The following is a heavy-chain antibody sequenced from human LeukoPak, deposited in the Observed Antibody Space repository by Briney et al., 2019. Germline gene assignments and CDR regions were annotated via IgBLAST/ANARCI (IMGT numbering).Heavy chain of an antibody. CDR1: GGSISSGGYS. CDR2: IYHSGST. V-gene: IGHV4-30-2*01. J-gene: IGHJ3*02. CDR3: ARPYGGNSDDAFDI. D-gene: IGHD4-23*01. Sequence: SQTLSLTCAVSGGSISSGGYSWSWIRQPPGKGLEWIGYIYHSGSTYYNPSLKSRVTISVDRSKNQFSLKLSSVTAADTAVYYCARPYGGNSDDAFDIWGQGTMVTVSS.